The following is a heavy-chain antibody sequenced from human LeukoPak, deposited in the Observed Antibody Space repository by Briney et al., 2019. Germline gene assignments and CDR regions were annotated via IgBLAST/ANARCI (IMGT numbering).Heavy chain of an antibody. CDR1: GFTFSDHR. CDR2: VIYNDSES. J-gene: IGHJ4*02. CDR3: ARGQIYGTGSYFVDH. D-gene: IGHD3-10*01. V-gene: IGHV3-21*01. Sequence: GGSLRLSCAASGFTFSDHRMSWVRQAPGKGLEWVASVIYNDSESFYVGSVTGRFTISRDNSKNSLYLQMNSLRAEDTAVYYCARGQIYGTGSYFVDHWGQGTLVTVSS.